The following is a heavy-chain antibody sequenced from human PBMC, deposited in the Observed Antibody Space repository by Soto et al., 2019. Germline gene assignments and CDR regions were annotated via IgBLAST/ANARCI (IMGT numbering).Heavy chain of an antibody. CDR3: ARLRDYFDY. V-gene: IGHV4-59*08. CDR1: GGSISRYY. Sequence: YPVSGGSISRYYWSWIRQPPGKGLEWIGYIYYSGSTNYNPPLKSRVTISVDTSKNQFSLKLSSVTAADTAVYYCARLRDYFDYWGQGTLSPSPQ. CDR2: IYYSGST. J-gene: IGHJ4*02.